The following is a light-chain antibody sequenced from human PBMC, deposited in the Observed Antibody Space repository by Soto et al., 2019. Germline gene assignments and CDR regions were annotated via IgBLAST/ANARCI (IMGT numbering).Light chain of an antibody. V-gene: IGLV2-8*01. Sequence: QSALTQPPSASGSPGQSVTISCTGTSSDVGGYNFVSWYQQHPGKAPKLMMYEVSELPSGVPDRFSGSKSGNTASLTVSGLQAEDEADCYCSSYAGSNIVVFGGGTKVTVL. CDR2: EVS. CDR1: SSDVGGYNF. J-gene: IGLJ2*01. CDR3: SSYAGSNIVV.